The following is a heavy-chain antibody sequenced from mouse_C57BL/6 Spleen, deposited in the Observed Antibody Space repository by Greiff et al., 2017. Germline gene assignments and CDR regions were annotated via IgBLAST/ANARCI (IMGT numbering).Heavy chain of an antibody. Sequence: QVHVKQPGAELVKPGASVKLSCKASGYTFTSYWMHWVKQRPGQGLEWIGMIHPNSGSTNYNEKFKSKATLTVDKSSSTAYMQLSSLTSEDSAVYYCARITTGGDYWYFDVWGTGTTVTVSS. CDR1: GYTFTSYW. J-gene: IGHJ1*03. D-gene: IGHD1-1*01. V-gene: IGHV1-64*01. CDR2: IHPNSGST. CDR3: ARITTGGDYWYFDV.